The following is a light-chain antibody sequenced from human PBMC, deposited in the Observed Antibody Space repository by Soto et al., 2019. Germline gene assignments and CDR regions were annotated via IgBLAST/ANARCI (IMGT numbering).Light chain of an antibody. CDR3: GSWDSSMSAYV. CDR2: DDD. J-gene: IGLJ1*01. V-gene: IGLV1-51*01. Sequence: SVLTQPPSVSAAPGQRVTISCSGSSSNIGGNSVSWYQQLPGTAPKLLIYDDDKRPSGIPYRFSGSKSGTSATLGITGFQTGDEADYYCGSWDSSMSAYVFGTGTKVTV. CDR1: SSNIGGNS.